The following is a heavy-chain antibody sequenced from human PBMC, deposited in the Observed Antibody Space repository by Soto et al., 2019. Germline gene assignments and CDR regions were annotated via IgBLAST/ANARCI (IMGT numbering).Heavy chain of an antibody. J-gene: IGHJ6*02. Sequence: EVQLVESGGGLAQPGGSLRLSCAASGFPFSDYYIDWVRQAPGKGLEWVGRIRNRAYRYTTEYAASVKGRFTISRDDSENSSYLQMNNLKTEDTAMYYCAKSHSTGYTDVWGQGTTVTVSS. CDR1: GFPFSDYY. CDR2: IRNRAYRYTT. D-gene: IGHD3-22*01. CDR3: AKSHSTGYTDV. V-gene: IGHV3-72*01.